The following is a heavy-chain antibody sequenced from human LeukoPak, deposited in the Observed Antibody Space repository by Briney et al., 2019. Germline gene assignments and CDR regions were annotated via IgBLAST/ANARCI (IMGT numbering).Heavy chain of an antibody. CDR2: ISSSSSTI. CDR1: GFTFSDYY. Sequence: PGGSLRLSCAASGFTFSDYYMSWIRQAPGKGLEWVSYISSSSSTIYYADSVKGRFTISRDNAKNSLYLQMNSLRAEDTAVYYCARDSLYDSSGYYSRFDAFDIWGQGTMVTVSS. V-gene: IGHV3-11*04. D-gene: IGHD3-22*01. CDR3: ARDSLYDSSGYYSRFDAFDI. J-gene: IGHJ3*02.